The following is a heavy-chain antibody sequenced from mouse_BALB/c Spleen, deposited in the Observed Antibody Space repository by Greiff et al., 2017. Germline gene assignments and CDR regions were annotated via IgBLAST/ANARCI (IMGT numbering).Heavy chain of an antibody. CDR1: GYAFSSYW. Sequence: VQLQQSGAELVRPGSSVKISCKASGYAFSSYWMNWVKQRPGQGLEWIGQIYPGDGDTNYNGKFKGKATLTADKSSSTAYMQLSSLTSEDSAVYVCARSVYYDYAMDYWGQGTSVTVSS. J-gene: IGHJ4*01. CDR2: IYPGDGDT. CDR3: ARSVYYDYAMDY. V-gene: IGHV1-80*01. D-gene: IGHD2-1*01.